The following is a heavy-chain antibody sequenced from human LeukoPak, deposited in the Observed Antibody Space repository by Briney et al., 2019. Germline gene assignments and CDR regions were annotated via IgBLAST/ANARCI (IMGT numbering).Heavy chain of an antibody. D-gene: IGHD2-15*01. J-gene: IGHJ4*02. CDR3: VRDAGTIPEVVNAHFDY. Sequence: GTSLRLSCEASGSTFISYPIHWVRQAPGKGLEWVALISKDGTRDWYATSVRGRFTISRDNSKNTMYLHMNSLRPEDTALYYCVRDAGTIPEVVNAHFDYWGQGILVTVSS. V-gene: IGHV3-30-3*01. CDR2: ISKDGTRD. CDR1: GSTFISYP.